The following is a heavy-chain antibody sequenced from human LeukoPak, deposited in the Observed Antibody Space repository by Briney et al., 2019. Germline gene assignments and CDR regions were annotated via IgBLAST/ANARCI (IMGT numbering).Heavy chain of an antibody. J-gene: IGHJ4*02. Sequence: GGSLRLSCAASGFTFSSYSMNWVRQAPGKGLEWVSSISSSSSYIYYADSVKGRFTISRDNAKNSLYLQMSSLRAEDTAVYYCARSARGYSYPDYWGQGTLVTVSS. D-gene: IGHD5-18*01. CDR3: ARSARGYSYPDY. CDR2: ISSSSSYI. V-gene: IGHV3-21*01. CDR1: GFTFSSYS.